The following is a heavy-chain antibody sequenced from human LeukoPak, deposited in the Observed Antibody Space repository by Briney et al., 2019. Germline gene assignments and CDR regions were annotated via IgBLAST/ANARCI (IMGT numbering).Heavy chain of an antibody. D-gene: IGHD3-10*01. CDR1: GFSFSDAW. Sequence: PGGSLRLSCVGSGFSFSDAWMSWVRQAPGKGLEWVGRIKSKTDGGTTDYAAPVKGRLTISRDDSKNTLYLQMNSLKTEDTAVYYCTTDLGGSGSYYTPYYYYYMDVWGKGTTVTISS. CDR3: TTDLGGSGSYYTPYYYYYMDV. J-gene: IGHJ6*03. CDR2: IKSKTDGGTT. V-gene: IGHV3-15*01.